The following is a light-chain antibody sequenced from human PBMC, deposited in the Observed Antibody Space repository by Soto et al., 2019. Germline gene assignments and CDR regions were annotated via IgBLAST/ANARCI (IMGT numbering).Light chain of an antibody. J-gene: IGKJ3*01. V-gene: IGKV1-5*01. CDR2: DAS. CDR1: QSISSW. Sequence: DIQMTQSPSTLSASVGDRVTLTCRASQSISSWLAWYQQKPGKAPKLLIYDASSLESGVPSRFSGSGSGTDFTLTISSLQREDFATYYCQESLTSLGTFGPGTKVDIK. CDR3: QESLTSLGT.